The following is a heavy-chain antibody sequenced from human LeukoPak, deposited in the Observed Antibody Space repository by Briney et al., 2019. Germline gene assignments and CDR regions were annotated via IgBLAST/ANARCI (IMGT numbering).Heavy chain of an antibody. Sequence: PGGSLRLSCAASGFIFSNYAMNWVRRAPGKGLEWVSAISGSGGSTYYADSVKGRFTISRDNAKNSLYLQMNSLRAEDTAVYYCARWYCSGTSCHHYYYGMDVWGQGTTVTVSS. CDR3: ARWYCSGTSCHHYYYGMDV. J-gene: IGHJ6*02. CDR1: GFIFSNYA. V-gene: IGHV3-23*01. D-gene: IGHD2-2*01. CDR2: ISGSGGST.